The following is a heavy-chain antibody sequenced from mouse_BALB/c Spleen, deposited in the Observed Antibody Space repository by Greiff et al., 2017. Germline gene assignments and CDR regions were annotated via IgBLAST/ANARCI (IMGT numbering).Heavy chain of an antibody. CDR2: IRSKSNNYAT. CDR3: VRQGIYYGNYAAWFAY. D-gene: IGHD2-1*01. Sequence: EVKVEESGGGLVQPKGSLKLSCAASGFTFNTYAMNWVRQAPGKGLEWVARIRSKSNNYATYYADSVKDRFTISRDDSQSMLYLQMNNLKTEDTAMYYCVRQGIYYGNYAAWFAYWGQGTLVTVSA. V-gene: IGHV10-1*02. J-gene: IGHJ3*01. CDR1: GFTFNTYA.